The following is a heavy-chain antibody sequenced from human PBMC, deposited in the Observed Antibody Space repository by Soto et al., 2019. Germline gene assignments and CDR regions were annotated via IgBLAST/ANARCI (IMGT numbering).Heavy chain of an antibody. CDR3: ARDLRGPFLFDY. CDR1: GGSISGSTYY. V-gene: IGHV4-39*02. Sequence: SETLSLTCTVSGGSISGSTYYWGWIRQPPWKGLEWIGSIYYGGTTYYNPSPKSRVTISVDTSKNQISLNLRSVTAADTAVYYCARDLRGPFLFDYWGQGTLVTVSS. CDR2: IYYGGTT. J-gene: IGHJ4*02.